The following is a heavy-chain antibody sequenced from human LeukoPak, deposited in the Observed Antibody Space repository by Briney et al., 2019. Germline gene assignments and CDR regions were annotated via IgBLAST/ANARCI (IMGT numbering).Heavy chain of an antibody. CDR2: ISGGGGST. J-gene: IGHJ4*02. CDR1: GFTFTSYS. Sequence: GGSLRLSCAASGFTFTSYSMNWVRQAPGKGLEWVSTISGGGGSTYYADSVKGRFTISRDNSKNTLYLQVNSLRAEDTAVYYCAKDPGVTNQDYWGQGTLVTVSS. CDR3: AKDPGVTNQDY. V-gene: IGHV3-23*01. D-gene: IGHD3-10*01.